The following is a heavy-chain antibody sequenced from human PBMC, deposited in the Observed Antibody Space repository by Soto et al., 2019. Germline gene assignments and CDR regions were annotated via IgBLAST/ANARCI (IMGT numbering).Heavy chain of an antibody. CDR1: GYTFTSFY. J-gene: IGHJ4*02. D-gene: IGHD3-10*01. Sequence: QVQLVQSGAEVKEPGASVKVSCKASGYTFTSFYIHWVRQAHGQGLEGMGKVNSGSGDTNYAQNFQGRVTMTRDTSTSTAYMELSSLRSEDTAVYYGARTLADSGSSYWGQGTLVTVSS. CDR3: ARTLADSGSSY. V-gene: IGHV1-46*01. CDR2: VNSGSGDT.